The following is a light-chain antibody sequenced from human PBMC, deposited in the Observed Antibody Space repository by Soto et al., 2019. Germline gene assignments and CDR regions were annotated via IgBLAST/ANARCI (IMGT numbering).Light chain of an antibody. CDR3: QQYNNWPLYT. CDR1: QSVSSN. V-gene: IGKV3-15*01. CDR2: GAS. Sequence: EIVMTQSPATLSVSPGERATLSCRASQSVSSNLAWYQQKPGQAPRLLIYGASTRATGIPARFSGSGSGTEFTLTISSLQSADFAVYYCQQYNNWPLYTFGKGTKLEIK. J-gene: IGKJ2*01.